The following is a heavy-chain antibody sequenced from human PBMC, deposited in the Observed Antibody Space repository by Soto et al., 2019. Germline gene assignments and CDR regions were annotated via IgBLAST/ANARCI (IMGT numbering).Heavy chain of an antibody. J-gene: IGHJ6*02. Sequence: QVQLVQSGAEVKKPGSSVKVSCKAPEGSFAGNGITWGRRPPGQGLEGLGGIIPIMGTTKYAQKFQGRVTITADESTTTAYMELSSLISEDTAVYYCARELKEPGSYYYYGLDVWGQGTTVTVSS. CDR1: EGSFAGNG. V-gene: IGHV1-69*01. CDR2: IIPIMGTT. CDR3: ARELKEPGSYYYYGLDV. D-gene: IGHD3-10*01.